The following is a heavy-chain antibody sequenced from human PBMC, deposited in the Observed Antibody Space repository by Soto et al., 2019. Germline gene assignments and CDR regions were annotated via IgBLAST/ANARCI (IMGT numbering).Heavy chain of an antibody. D-gene: IGHD2-2*02. Sequence: QVQLQESGPGLVKPSETLSLTCTVSGGSISSYYWSWIRKPPGKGLEWIGYLYYSGRTNYNPSLRSRANISVSTSEKQFSLKLSSVTAADTAVYYCDRGYCSITSCYIWDNWFDPWGQGTLVTVSS. CDR3: DRGYCSITSCYIWDNWFDP. CDR2: LYYSGRT. CDR1: GGSISSYY. V-gene: IGHV4-59*01. J-gene: IGHJ5*02.